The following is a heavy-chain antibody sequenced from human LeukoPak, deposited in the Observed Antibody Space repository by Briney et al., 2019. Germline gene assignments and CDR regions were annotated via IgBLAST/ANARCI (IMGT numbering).Heavy chain of an antibody. Sequence: ASVKVSCKAPGYPFTNYYMHWVRQAPGQGLEWMGLINPSAGSTSYAQKFQGRVTMTRDTSTSTGYMNLSSLRSEDTAVYYCAIAPTPYYYYGMDVWGQGTTVTVSS. J-gene: IGHJ6*02. CDR3: AIAPTPYYYYGMDV. CDR2: INPSAGST. V-gene: IGHV1-46*01. CDR1: GYPFTNYY.